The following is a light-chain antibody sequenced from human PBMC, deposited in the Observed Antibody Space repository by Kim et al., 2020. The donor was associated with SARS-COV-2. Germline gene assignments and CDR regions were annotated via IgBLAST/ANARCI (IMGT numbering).Light chain of an antibody. CDR1: QSVTSRF. CDR3: QQYDGSPPLT. V-gene: IGKV3-20*01. Sequence: EIVLTQSPGTLSLAPGERATLSCRASQSVTSRFLAWYQQKPGQAPRLLIYGASSRATGIPDRFSGSGSGTDFTLTISRLELEDFAVYYCQQYDGSPPLTFGGGTKVDIK. CDR2: GAS. J-gene: IGKJ4*01.